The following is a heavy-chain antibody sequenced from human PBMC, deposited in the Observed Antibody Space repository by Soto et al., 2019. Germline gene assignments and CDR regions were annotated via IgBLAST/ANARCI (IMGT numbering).Heavy chain of an antibody. CDR2: ISWDGLAQ. CDR3: GKETIQVGGPNYFDY. Sequence: VQLVESGGGVVQPGRSLRLLCEASGFSFSRYGMHWVRQAPGMGLEWVAVISWDGLAQYYADSVKGRFTISRDNSQSTLYLQMNSLRTQDTAIYYCGKETIQVGGPNYFDYWGQGALVTVSS. CDR1: GFSFSRYG. J-gene: IGHJ4*02. D-gene: IGHD1-1*01. V-gene: IGHV3-30*18.